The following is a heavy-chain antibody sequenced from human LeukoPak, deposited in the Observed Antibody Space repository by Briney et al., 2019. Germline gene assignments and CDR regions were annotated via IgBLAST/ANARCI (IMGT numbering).Heavy chain of an antibody. D-gene: IGHD1-26*01. V-gene: IGHV4-59*01. CDR1: GGSISRYY. CDR2: IYYSGST. CDR3: ARDKWEPAFDI. Sequence: PSETLSLTCTVSGGSISRYYWSWIRQPPGKGLEWIGYIYYSGSTNYNPSLKSRVTISVDTSKNQFSLKLSSVTAADTAVYYCARDKWEPAFDIWGQGTMVTVSS. J-gene: IGHJ3*02.